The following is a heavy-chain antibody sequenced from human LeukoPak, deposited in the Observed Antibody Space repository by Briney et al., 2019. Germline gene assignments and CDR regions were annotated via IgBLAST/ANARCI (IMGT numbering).Heavy chain of an antibody. V-gene: IGHV3-30*02. J-gene: IGHJ4*02. CDR2: IQYDGSNT. D-gene: IGHD5-18*01. Sequence: GGSLRLSCAASRFTFSSYGMHWVRQAPGKGLEWVAFIQYDGSNTYYADSVKGRFTISRDNSKNTLYLQMNSLRPEDTAVYYCAKGGIGYSYGWSDYWGQGTLVTVSS. CDR1: RFTFSSYG. CDR3: AKGGIGYSYGWSDY.